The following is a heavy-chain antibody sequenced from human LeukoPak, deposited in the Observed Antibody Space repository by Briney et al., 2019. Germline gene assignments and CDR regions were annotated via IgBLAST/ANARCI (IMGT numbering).Heavy chain of an antibody. J-gene: IGHJ6*02. CDR2: ISYDERNK. D-gene: IGHD2-2*02. Sequence: PGGSLRLSCAASGLTFSSYGMHWIRQAPGKGLEWVAVISYDERNKFYAESVKGRFTISRDNSKNTLYLQMDSLRAEDTAVYYCAKGYQLLYLLVDVWGQGTTVTVSS. CDR3: AKGYQLLYLLVDV. CDR1: GLTFSSYG. V-gene: IGHV3-30*18.